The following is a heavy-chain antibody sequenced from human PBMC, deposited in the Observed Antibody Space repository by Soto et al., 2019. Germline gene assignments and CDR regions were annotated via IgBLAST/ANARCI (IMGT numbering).Heavy chain of an antibody. Sequence: ASVKVSCKASGYTFTSYYMHWVRQAPGQGLEWMGIINPSGGSTSYAQKFQGRVTMTRDTSTSTVYMELSSLRSEDTAVYYYAREGATDYDILTGSNWFDPWGQGNLVTVSS. V-gene: IGHV1-46*03. CDR3: AREGATDYDILTGSNWFDP. D-gene: IGHD3-9*01. CDR1: GYTFTSYY. J-gene: IGHJ5*02. CDR2: INPSGGST.